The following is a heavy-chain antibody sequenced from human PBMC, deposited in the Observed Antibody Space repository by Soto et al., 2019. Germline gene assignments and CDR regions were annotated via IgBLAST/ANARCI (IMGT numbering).Heavy chain of an antibody. CDR3: ARILGSGGSWLDSVWQQLVLDY. CDR1: GFSLSNARMG. D-gene: IGHD6-13*01. Sequence: QVTLKESGPVLVKPTETLTLTCTVSGFSLSNARMGVSWIRQPPGKALEWLAHIFSNDEKSYSTSLKSRLTISKDTSKSQVVLTMTNMDPVDTATYYCARILGSGGSWLDSVWQQLVLDYWGQGTLVTVSS. J-gene: IGHJ4*02. V-gene: IGHV2-26*01. CDR2: IFSNDEK.